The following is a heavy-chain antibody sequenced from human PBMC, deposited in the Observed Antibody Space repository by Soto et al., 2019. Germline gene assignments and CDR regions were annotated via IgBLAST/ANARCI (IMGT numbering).Heavy chain of an antibody. V-gene: IGHV3-30*18. J-gene: IGHJ4*02. CDR1: GFTFSSYG. D-gene: IGHD2-2*01. Sequence: GGSLRLSCAASGFTFSSYGMHWVRQAPGKGLEWVAVISYDGSNKYYADSVKGRFTISRDNSKNTLYLQMNSLRAEDTAVYYCAKDPGIVVVPAGPLDYWGQGNLVTVSS. CDR3: AKDPGIVVVPAGPLDY. CDR2: ISYDGSNK.